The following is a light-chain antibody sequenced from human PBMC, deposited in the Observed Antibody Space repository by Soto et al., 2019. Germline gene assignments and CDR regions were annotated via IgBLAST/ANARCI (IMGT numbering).Light chain of an antibody. CDR3: CSFAGSSTYVV. V-gene: IGLV2-23*01. CDR1: SSDVGNYNL. CDR2: EGS. Sequence: QSALTQPASVYGSPGESITISCTGTSSDVGNYNLVSWYQQHPGKAPKLMIYEGSKRPSGVSNRFSGSKSGNTASLTISGLQAEDEADYYCCSFAGSSTYVVFGGGTKVTVL. J-gene: IGLJ2*01.